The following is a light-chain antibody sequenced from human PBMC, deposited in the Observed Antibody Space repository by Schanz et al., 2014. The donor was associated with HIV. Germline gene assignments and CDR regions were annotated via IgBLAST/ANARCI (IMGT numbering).Light chain of an antibody. J-gene: IGLJ2*01. CDR1: SSDVGSYSL. CDR2: EVT. Sequence: QSVLTQPASVSGSPGQSITISCTGTSSDVGSYSLVSWYQQHPGKAPKLMIYEVTKRPSGVSDRFSASKSGNTASLTISGLQAEDEADYYFCSYAGDSKLIFGGGTKLTVL. CDR3: CSYAGDSKLI. V-gene: IGLV2-23*02.